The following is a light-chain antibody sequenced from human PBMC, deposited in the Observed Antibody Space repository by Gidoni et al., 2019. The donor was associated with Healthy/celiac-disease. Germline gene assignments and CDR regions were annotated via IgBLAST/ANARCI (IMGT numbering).Light chain of an antibody. CDR2: GKN. CDR3: NSRDSSGNHPHVV. Sequence: SSELTQDPAVSVALGQTVRITCQGDSPRSYYASWYQQKPGQAPVLVIYGKNNRPSGIPYRFSGSSSGNTASLTITGAQAEDEADYYCNSRDSSGNHPHVVFGGGTKLTVL. V-gene: IGLV3-19*01. J-gene: IGLJ2*01. CDR1: SPRSYY.